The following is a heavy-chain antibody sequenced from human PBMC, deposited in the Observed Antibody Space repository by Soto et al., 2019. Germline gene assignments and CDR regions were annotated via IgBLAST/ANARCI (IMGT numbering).Heavy chain of an antibody. J-gene: IGHJ4*02. Sequence: EVHLVESGGGLVQPGGCLRLSCATSGFNFSTSWVHWVRQVPGKGLVWVSRINSDGTITDYADSVKGRFTTSRDNAKKTLYLEMNSLRADDTAIYYCTRDGGGRYYGGFDNWGQGTLVTVSS. CDR2: INSDGTIT. CDR3: TRDGGGRYYGGFDN. V-gene: IGHV3-74*01. CDR1: GFNFSTSW. D-gene: IGHD1-26*01.